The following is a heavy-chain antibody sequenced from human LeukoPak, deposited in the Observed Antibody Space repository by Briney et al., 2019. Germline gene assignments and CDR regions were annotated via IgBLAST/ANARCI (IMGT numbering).Heavy chain of an antibody. V-gene: IGHV3-30*18. CDR1: GFTFSSYG. CDR3: AKDYTYYYDSSGRNWFDP. CDR2: ISYDGSNK. Sequence: PGGSLRLSCAASGFTFSSYGMHWVRQALGKGLEWVAVISYDGSNKYYADSVKGRFTISRDNSKNTLYLQMNSLRAEDTAVYYCAKDYTYYYDSSGRNWFDPWGQGTLVTVSS. J-gene: IGHJ5*02. D-gene: IGHD3-22*01.